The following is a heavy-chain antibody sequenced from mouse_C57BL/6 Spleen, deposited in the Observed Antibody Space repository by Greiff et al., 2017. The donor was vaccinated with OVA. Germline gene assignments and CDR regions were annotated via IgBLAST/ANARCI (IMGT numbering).Heavy chain of an antibody. V-gene: IGHV5-4*01. J-gene: IGHJ2*01. CDR3: ARDDWEGDFDY. CDR2: ISDGGSYT. D-gene: IGHD4-1*01. CDR1: GFTFSSYA. Sequence: EVQVVESGGGLVKPGGSLKLSCAASGFTFSSYAMSWVRQTPEKRLEWVATISDGGSYTYYPDNVKGRFTISRDNAKNNLYLQMSHLKSEDTAMYYCARDDWEGDFDYWGQGTTLTVSS.